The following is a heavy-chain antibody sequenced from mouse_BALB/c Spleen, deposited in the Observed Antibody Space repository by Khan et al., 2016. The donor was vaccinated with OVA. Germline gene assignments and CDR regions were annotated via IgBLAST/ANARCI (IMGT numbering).Heavy chain of an antibody. D-gene: IGHD2-3*01. Sequence: VQLQQSGPELVKPGASVKMSCKASGYTFTTYVIHWVKQKPGQGLEWFGYINPYNDDTKYNEKFKDKATLTSDKSSTTAYMEFSSLTSEDSAVYYCARGMGLLRGAMDYWGQGTPVTVSS. CDR1: GYTFTTYV. CDR2: INPYNDDT. J-gene: IGHJ4*01. V-gene: IGHV1S136*01. CDR3: ARGMGLLRGAMDY.